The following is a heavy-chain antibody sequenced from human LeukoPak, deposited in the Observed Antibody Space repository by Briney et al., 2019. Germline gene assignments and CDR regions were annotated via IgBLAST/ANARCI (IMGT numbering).Heavy chain of an antibody. Sequence: GGSLRLSCAASGFTFSDYYMSWIRQAPGKGLEWVAVISYDGSNKCYADSVKGRFTISRDNSKNTLYLQMNSLRAEDTAVYYCAKDQHSSGWPSDYWGQGTLVTVSS. D-gene: IGHD6-19*01. CDR1: GFTFSDYY. J-gene: IGHJ4*02. CDR3: AKDQHSSGWPSDY. CDR2: ISYDGSNK. V-gene: IGHV3-30*18.